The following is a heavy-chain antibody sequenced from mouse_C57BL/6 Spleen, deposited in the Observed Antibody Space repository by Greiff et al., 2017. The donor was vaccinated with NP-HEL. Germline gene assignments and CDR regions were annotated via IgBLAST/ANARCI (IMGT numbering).Heavy chain of an antibody. CDR3: ARSTVVQSFDV. V-gene: IGHV1-20*01. Sequence: EVQLQQSGPELVKPGDSVKISCKASGYSFTGYFMNWVMQSHGKSLEWIGRINPYNGDTFYNQKFKGKATLTVDKSSSTAHMELRSLTSEDSAVYYCARSTVVQSFDVWGTGTTVTVSS. D-gene: IGHD1-1*01. CDR1: GYSFTGYF. J-gene: IGHJ1*03. CDR2: INPYNGDT.